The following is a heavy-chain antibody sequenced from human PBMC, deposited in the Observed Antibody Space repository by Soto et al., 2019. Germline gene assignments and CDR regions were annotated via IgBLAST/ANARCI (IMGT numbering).Heavy chain of an antibody. CDR2: ISSVNNYT. Sequence: QVQLVESGGGLVKPGGSLRLSCAASGFSFSDYYMSWIRQAPGKGLEWVSYISSVNNYTNYADSVKGRFTISRDNDENSLFLQLNRLRGEDRAVYYCARDADILTGSDAFDIWGQGTMVTVSS. J-gene: IGHJ3*02. CDR1: GFSFSDYY. CDR3: ARDADILTGSDAFDI. D-gene: IGHD3-9*01. V-gene: IGHV3-11*05.